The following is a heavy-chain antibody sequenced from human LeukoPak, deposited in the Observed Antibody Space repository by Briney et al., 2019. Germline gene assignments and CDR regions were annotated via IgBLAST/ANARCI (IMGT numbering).Heavy chain of an antibody. V-gene: IGHV4-34*01. CDR1: GGSFSGYY. D-gene: IGHD6-6*01. CDR3: ARESIAARPGFDY. J-gene: IGHJ4*02. CDR2: INHSGST. Sequence: SETLSLTCAVYGGSFSGYYWSWIRQPPGKGLEWIGEINHSGSTNYNPSLKSRVTISVDTSKNQFSLKLSSVTAADTAVYYCARESIAARPGFDYWGQGTLVTVSS.